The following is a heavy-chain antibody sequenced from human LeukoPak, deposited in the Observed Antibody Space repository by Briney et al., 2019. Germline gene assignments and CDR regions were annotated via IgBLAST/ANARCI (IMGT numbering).Heavy chain of an antibody. D-gene: IGHD3-10*01. CDR2: IIPILGIA. V-gene: IGHV1-69*04. J-gene: IGHJ6*02. CDR1: GGTFSSYA. Sequence: GASVKVSCKASGGTFSSYAISWVRQAPGQGLEWMGRIIPILGIANYAQKFQGRVTITADKSTSTAYMELSSLRSEDTAVYYCAREYGSGRHDYYYYGMDAWGQGTTVTVSS. CDR3: AREYGSGRHDYYYYGMDA.